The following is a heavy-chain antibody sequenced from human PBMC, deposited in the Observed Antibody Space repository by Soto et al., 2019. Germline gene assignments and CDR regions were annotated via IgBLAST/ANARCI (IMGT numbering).Heavy chain of an antibody. V-gene: IGHV3-48*02. D-gene: IGHD1-26*01. J-gene: IGHJ6*02. CDR1: GLTFSSYS. Sequence: VQLVESGGGLVQPGGSLRLSCAASGLTFSSYSMNWVRQAPGKGLEWVSYISSSSSTIYYVDSVKGRFTISRDNAKNSLYLQRNSLRDEDTAVYYCARDRAGAQYGLDVWGQGTTVTVSS. CDR2: ISSSSSTI. CDR3: ARDRAGAQYGLDV.